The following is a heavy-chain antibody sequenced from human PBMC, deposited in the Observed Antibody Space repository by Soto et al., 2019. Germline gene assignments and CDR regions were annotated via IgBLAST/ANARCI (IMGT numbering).Heavy chain of an antibody. J-gene: IGHJ4*02. D-gene: IGHD3-10*01. CDR2: MNPNSGDT. V-gene: IGHV1-8*01. CDR3: ARGELLWFGELLR. CDR1: GYTFTSYE. Sequence: QVQLVQSGAEVKKPGASVKVSCKASGYTFTSYEIYWVRQATGQGRAWMGWMNPNSGDTGHAQKFQCRVTMTRNTSISTAYMELSSLRSEDTAVYYCARGELLWFGELLRWGQGTLVTVSS.